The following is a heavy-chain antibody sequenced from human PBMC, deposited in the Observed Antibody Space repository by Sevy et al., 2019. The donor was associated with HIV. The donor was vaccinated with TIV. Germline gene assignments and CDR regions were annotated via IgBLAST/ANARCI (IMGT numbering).Heavy chain of an antibody. CDR3: ARTYDSSGYYYVGAFDI. CDR2: IYYSWST. Sequence: SETLSLTCTVSGGSISSGGYYWSWIRQHPGKGLEWIGYIYYSWSTYYNPSLKSRVTISVDTSKNQFSLKLSSVTAADTAVYYCARTYDSSGYYYVGAFDIWGQGTMVTVSS. V-gene: IGHV4-31*03. J-gene: IGHJ3*02. D-gene: IGHD3-22*01. CDR1: GGSISSGGYY.